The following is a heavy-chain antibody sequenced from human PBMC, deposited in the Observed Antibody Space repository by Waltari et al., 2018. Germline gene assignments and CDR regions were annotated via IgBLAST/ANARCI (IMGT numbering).Heavy chain of an antibody. CDR3: AKDRSLFGGDSSGYYEPYDAFDI. CDR2: IWYDGSNK. D-gene: IGHD3-22*01. Sequence: QVQLVESGGGVVLPGRSLRLSCAASGFPFSSYGLHCVRQAPGNGLAWVAVIWYDGSNKYYADSVKGRLTIARDNSKNTLYLQMNSLRAEETAVYYCAKDRSLFGGDSSGYYEPYDAFDIWGQGTMVTVSS. J-gene: IGHJ3*02. V-gene: IGHV3-33*06. CDR1: GFPFSSYG.